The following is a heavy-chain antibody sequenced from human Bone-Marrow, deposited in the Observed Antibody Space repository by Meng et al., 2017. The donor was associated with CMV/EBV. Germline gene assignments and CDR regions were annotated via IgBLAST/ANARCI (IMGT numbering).Heavy chain of an antibody. V-gene: IGHV1-2*02. Sequence: ASVKVSCKASGYTFTGYYMHWVRQAPGQGLEWMGWINPNSGGTNYAQKFQGRVTMARDTSISTAYMELSRLRSDNTAVYYCAREDSSSGFDPWGQGTLVTVSS. CDR3: AREDSSSGFDP. CDR2: INPNSGGT. D-gene: IGHD6-6*01. CDR1: GYTFTGYY. J-gene: IGHJ5*02.